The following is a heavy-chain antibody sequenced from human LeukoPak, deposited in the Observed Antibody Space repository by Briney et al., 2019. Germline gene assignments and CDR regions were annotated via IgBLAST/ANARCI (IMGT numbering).Heavy chain of an antibody. Sequence: ASVKVSCTASGYSFTSYGISWVRQAPGQGLEWMGWISVYNGNTKYAQRLQGRVTMTTDTSTSTAYMELRSLRSDDTAVYYCVREAGTRFDYWGQGNLVTVSS. D-gene: IGHD3-10*01. J-gene: IGHJ4*02. CDR2: ISVYNGNT. CDR3: VREAGTRFDY. V-gene: IGHV1-18*01. CDR1: GYSFTSYG.